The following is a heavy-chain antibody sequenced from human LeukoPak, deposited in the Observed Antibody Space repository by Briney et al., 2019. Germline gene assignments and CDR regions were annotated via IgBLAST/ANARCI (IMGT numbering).Heavy chain of an antibody. J-gene: IGHJ6*03. D-gene: IGHD3-9*01. CDR2: IYRGGTT. CDR1: GFSVSSTH. V-gene: IGHV3-53*01. Sequence: PGGSLRLSCAASGFSVSSTHLSWVRQAPGKEPEWVSIIYRGGTTSYADSVKGRFTISRDNSKNTLYLQMNSLRAEDTAVYYCARVWEYYDILAAYHHYYMDVWGKGTTVTVSS. CDR3: ARVWEYYDILAAYHHYYMDV.